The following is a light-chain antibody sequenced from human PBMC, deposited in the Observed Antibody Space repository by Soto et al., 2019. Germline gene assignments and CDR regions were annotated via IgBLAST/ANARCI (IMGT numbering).Light chain of an antibody. V-gene: IGKV3-11*01. CDR2: DAS. CDR3: QHHSNWLWT. CDR1: QRVDDSH. Sequence: EIVLPQSHGTLSLSPGERATLSCRASQRVDDSHLAWYQLRPGQAARLLIYDASTRATGVPARFSGSGSGTDFTLAISSLEPEEFAVYYCQHHSNWLWTFGQGTKVDIK. J-gene: IGKJ1*01.